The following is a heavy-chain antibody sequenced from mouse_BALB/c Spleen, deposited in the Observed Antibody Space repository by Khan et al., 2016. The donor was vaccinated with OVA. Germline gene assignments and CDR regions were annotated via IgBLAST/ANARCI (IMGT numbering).Heavy chain of an antibody. V-gene: IGHV1S137*01. Sequence: QVQLKQSGPELVRPGESVKISCKGSGYTFTDYAMHWVKQSHAKSLEWIGVISIYYDNTNYIQKFKGKATMTVDKSSSTAYMELARLTSEDSAIYYCARGGQWLRRGGGNSDYWGQGTTLTVSS. CDR1: GYTFTDYA. J-gene: IGHJ2*01. D-gene: IGHD2-2*01. CDR3: ARGGQWLRRGGGNSDY. CDR2: ISIYYDNT.